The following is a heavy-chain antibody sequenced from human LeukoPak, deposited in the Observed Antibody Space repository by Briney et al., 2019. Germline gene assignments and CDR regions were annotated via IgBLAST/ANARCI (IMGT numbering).Heavy chain of an antibody. CDR3: ARAVRHQLLSDN. D-gene: IGHD2-2*01. CDR2: MNPGNAVT. V-gene: IGHV1-8*01. Sequence: GASAKVSCKASGYTFCNYDISWVRQAPGQGLEWMGWMNPGNAVTGYTQKFQGRVTLTRDTSINTAYMELVSLRSEDTAVYFCARAVRHQLLSDNWGQGTLVFVSS. J-gene: IGHJ4*02. CDR1: GYTFCNYD.